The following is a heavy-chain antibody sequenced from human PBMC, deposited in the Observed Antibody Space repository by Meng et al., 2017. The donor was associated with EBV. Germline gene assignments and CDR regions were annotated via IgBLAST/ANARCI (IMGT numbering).Heavy chain of an antibody. D-gene: IGHD1-26*01. CDR1: GGTSTSYA. CDR2: IIPIFGTA. J-gene: IGHJ5*02. CDR3: ARDRWEPKGKGWFDP. Sequence: LSPFGSQVTQPGSSVKATCKASGGTSTSYAITWVLQAPGQALEWIGGIIPIFGTANYAQKFQGRVTITADKSTSTAYMELSSLRSEDTAVYYCARDRWEPKGKGWFDPWGQGTLVTVSS. V-gene: IGHV1-69*06.